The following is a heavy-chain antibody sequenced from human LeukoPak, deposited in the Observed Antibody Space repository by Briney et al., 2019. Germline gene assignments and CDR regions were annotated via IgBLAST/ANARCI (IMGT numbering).Heavy chain of an antibody. Sequence: GGSLRLSCAASGFIFSNYGMSWVRQAPGKGLEWVSSISFSSTHIYYADSIQGRSTISRDNAENSLYLQMNSLRAEDTAVYYCARAQGAAAYNWFDPWGQGTLVTVSS. J-gene: IGHJ5*02. CDR1: GFIFSNYG. V-gene: IGHV3-21*06. CDR3: ARAQGAAAYNWFDP. CDR2: ISFSSTHI. D-gene: IGHD6-13*01.